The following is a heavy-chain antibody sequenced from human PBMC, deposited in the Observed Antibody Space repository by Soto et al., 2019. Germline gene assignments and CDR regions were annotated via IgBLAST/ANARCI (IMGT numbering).Heavy chain of an antibody. CDR1: GYTFTSYD. CDR3: ARDTSVDTYYYDSSDAFDI. D-gene: IGHD3-22*01. Sequence: ASVKVSCKASGYTFTSYDINWVRQATGQGLEWMGWMNPKSGNTGYAQKFQGRVTMTTDTSTSTADMELRSLRSDDTAVYYCARDTSVDTYYYDSSDAFDIWGQGTMVTVSS. CDR2: MNPKSGNT. V-gene: IGHV1-8*01. J-gene: IGHJ3*02.